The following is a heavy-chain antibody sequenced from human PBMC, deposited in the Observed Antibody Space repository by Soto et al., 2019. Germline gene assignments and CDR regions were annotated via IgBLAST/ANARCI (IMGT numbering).Heavy chain of an antibody. CDR3: ARSQASSTSLEIYYYSYYGMEV. CDR2: SIPISDTT. J-gene: IGHJ6*02. Sequence: QVQLVQSGAEVKKPGSSVKVSCKASGGTFSSYAISWVRQAPGQGLEWMGGSIPISDTTNYAQKFQGRVTSTADASTSTAYMELSSLRSEDTAVSYCARSQASSTSLEIYYYSYYGMEVWGQGTTLTVSS. CDR1: GGTFSSYA. D-gene: IGHD2-2*01. V-gene: IGHV1-69*01.